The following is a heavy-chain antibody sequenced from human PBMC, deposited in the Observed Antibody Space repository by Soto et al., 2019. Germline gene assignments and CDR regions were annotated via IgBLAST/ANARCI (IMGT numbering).Heavy chain of an antibody. CDR2: IMPIFHTP. D-gene: IGHD5-12*01. Sequence: QVQLEQSGAEVKKPGSSVKVSCKASGGTFSNSAVSWVRQAPGQGLEWLGGIMPIFHTPDYAQKFQDRLTITADESTNTAYMELIGLRSDDTAVYYCARDKDRLQLGGNYYYILDVWGQGTTVTVSS. J-gene: IGHJ6*02. V-gene: IGHV1-69*12. CDR1: GGTFSNSA. CDR3: ARDKDRLQLGGNYYYILDV.